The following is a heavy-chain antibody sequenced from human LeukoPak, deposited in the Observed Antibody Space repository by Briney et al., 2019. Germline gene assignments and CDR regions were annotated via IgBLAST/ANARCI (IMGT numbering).Heavy chain of an antibody. CDR2: IKFDESAT. Sequence: GGSLRLSCAASGFTFSSYWMHWVRQAPGKGLVWVSRIKFDESATNYADSVKGRFTISRDNDRNTVYLQMNSLRAEDTAVYYCARGLVCSSTSCPEGYWGQGTLVTVSS. V-gene: IGHV3-74*01. D-gene: IGHD2-2*01. CDR1: GFTFSSYW. J-gene: IGHJ4*02. CDR3: ARGLVCSSTSCPEGY.